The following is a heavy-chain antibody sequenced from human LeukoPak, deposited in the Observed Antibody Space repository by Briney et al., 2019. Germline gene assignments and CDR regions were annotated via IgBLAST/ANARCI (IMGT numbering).Heavy chain of an antibody. J-gene: IGHJ4*02. CDR2: IWYDGSNR. CDR1: GFTFSGYG. V-gene: IGHV3-33*06. Sequence: GRSLRLSCAASGFTFSGYGMHWVRQAPGKGLEWVALIWYDGSNRYYSDSVKGRFTISRDNSKNTLYPQMNSLRAEDTAVYYCAKDSYYYDSSGYHHPQYFFDYWGQGALVTVSS. CDR3: AKDSYYYDSSGYHHPQYFFDY. D-gene: IGHD3-22*01.